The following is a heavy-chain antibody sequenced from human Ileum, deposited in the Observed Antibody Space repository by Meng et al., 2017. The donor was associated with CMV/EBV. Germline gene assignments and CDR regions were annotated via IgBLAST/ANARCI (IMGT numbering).Heavy chain of an antibody. J-gene: IGHJ4*02. CDR1: GFTFSSYW. D-gene: IGHD6-13*01. V-gene: IGHV3-74*01. CDR2: INSDGSST. Sequence: GESLKISCAASGFTFSSYWMHWVRQAPGKGLVWVSRINSDGSSTSYADSVKGRFTISRDNAKNTLYLQMNSLRAEDTAVYYCARVKYSSSALSYWGQGTRVTGAS. CDR3: ARVKYSSSALSY.